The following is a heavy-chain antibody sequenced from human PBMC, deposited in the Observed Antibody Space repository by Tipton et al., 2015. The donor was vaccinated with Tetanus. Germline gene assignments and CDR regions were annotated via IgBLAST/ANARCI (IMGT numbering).Heavy chain of an antibody. D-gene: IGHD6-25*01. CDR2: ITGGNT. CDR3: VSGSALDY. J-gene: IGHJ4*02. Sequence: GSLRLSCAASGFTFSNYAMSWVRQAPGKGLEWVSGITGGNTYYADSVKGRFTISRDNAKNSLFLEMNSLRADDTAVYYCVSGSALDYWGQGTLITVSS. V-gene: IGHV3-23*01. CDR1: GFTFSNYA.